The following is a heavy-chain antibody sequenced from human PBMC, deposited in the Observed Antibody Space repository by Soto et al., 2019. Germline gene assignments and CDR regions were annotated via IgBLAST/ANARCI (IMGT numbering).Heavy chain of an antibody. CDR1: GYTCTSYG. CDR3: AGGYCYTTICSGGFDI. J-gene: IGHJ3*02. Sequence: ASVKVSCKTSGYTCTSYGISWEREAPGQGLEWMGWISGYNGNRNYAQKFQGRVTMTTDTSTSTAYMEVRSLGSDDTAVYYCAGGYCYTTICSGGFDIWG. CDR2: ISGYNGNR. V-gene: IGHV1-18*01. D-gene: IGHD3-16*02.